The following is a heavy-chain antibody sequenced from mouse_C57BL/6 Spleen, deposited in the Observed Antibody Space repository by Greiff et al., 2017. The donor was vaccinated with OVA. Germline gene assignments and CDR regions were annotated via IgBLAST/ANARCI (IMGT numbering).Heavy chain of an antibody. D-gene: IGHD2-5*01. CDR3: ASSPYSNYEEAMDY. CDR2: ISYDGSN. J-gene: IGHJ4*01. V-gene: IGHV3-6*01. CDR1: GYSITSGYY. Sequence: DVQLQESGPGLVKPSQSLSLTCSVTGYSITSGYYWNWIRQFPGNKLEWMGYISYDGSNNYNPSLKNLISITRDTSKNQFFLKLNSVTTEDTATYYCASSPYSNYEEAMDYWGQGTSVTVSS.